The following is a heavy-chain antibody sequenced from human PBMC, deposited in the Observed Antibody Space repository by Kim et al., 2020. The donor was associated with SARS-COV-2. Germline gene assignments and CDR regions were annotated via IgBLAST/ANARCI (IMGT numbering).Heavy chain of an antibody. CDR2: IDWEDDK. V-gene: IGHV2-70*12. Sequence: SGPTLVRPTQTLTLTCTFSGFSLDTRGMCVGWLRQPPGKPLEWLALIDWEDDKSYSASLKTRLTISKDASKNQVVLTMTNMDPVDTATFSCAQVRGSTWTTGAEFDHWGQGTLVTVSS. D-gene: IGHD4-4*01. CDR1: GFSLDTRGMC. J-gene: IGHJ4*02. CDR3: AQVRGSTWTTGAEFDH.